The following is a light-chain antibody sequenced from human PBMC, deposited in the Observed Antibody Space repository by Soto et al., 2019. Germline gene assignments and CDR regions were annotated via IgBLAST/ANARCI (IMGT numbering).Light chain of an antibody. J-gene: IGLJ3*02. CDR3: AAWDDSLSGRV. CDR1: SSNVGSNT. V-gene: IGLV1-44*01. CDR2: SNN. Sequence: QSVLTRPPSASATPGQRVTISCSGSSSNVGSNTVNWYQQVPGTAPKLLIYSNNQRPSGVPDRFSGSKSGTSASLAISGLQSEDEADYYCAAWDDSLSGRVFGGGTKLTVL.